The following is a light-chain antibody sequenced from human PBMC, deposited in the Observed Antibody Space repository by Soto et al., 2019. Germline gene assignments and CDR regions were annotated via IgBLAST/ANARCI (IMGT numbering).Light chain of an antibody. Sequence: AIQMTQSPSSLSASVGDRVTITCRASRDIGNDLGWYQQKPGKAPKHLIFAASNLQSGVPSRFSGGGSGTDFTLTISSLQADDFATYYCQQRSNWPITFGQGTRLEIK. V-gene: IGKV1-6*01. CDR2: AAS. CDR1: RDIGND. CDR3: QQRSNWPIT. J-gene: IGKJ5*01.